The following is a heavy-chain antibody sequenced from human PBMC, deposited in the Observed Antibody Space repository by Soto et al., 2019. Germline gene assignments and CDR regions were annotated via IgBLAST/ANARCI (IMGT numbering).Heavy chain of an antibody. J-gene: IGHJ4*02. Sequence: ASVKVSCKASGYTFTGCYIHCVRQAPGQGLEWMGEIGPNRGDTKYAQKFQGRVTMTRDTSISTVYMELSNLSPDDTAVYYCGRGRSGELVVFYWGQGTLVTVSS. CDR1: GYTFTGCY. CDR3: GRGRSGELVVFY. CDR2: IGPNRGDT. D-gene: IGHD1-7*01. V-gene: IGHV1-2*02.